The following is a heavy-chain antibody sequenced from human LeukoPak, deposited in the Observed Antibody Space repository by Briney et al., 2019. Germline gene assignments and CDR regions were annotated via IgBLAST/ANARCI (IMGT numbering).Heavy chain of an antibody. CDR3: ARVLHYYGSGSYPLHDY. J-gene: IGHJ4*02. V-gene: IGHV1-2*02. CDR2: INPNSGGT. Sequence: ASVKVSCKASGYAFTGYYMHRVRQAPGQGLEWMGWINPNSGGTNYAQKFQGRVTMTRDTSISTAYMELSRLRSDDTAVYYCARVLHYYGSGSYPLHDYWGQGTLVTVSS. CDR1: GYAFTGYY. D-gene: IGHD3-10*01.